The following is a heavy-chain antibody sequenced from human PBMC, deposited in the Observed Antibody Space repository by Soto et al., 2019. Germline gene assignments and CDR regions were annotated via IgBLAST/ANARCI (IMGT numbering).Heavy chain of an antibody. J-gene: IGHJ4*02. Sequence: PSETLSLTCTVSGGSISSGDYYWSWIRQPPGKGLEWIGYIYYSGSTYYNPSLKSRVTISVDTSKNQFSLKLSSVTAADTAVYYCARDGGRHSGGIDYWGQGTLVTVSS. V-gene: IGHV4-30-4*01. CDR1: GGSISSGDYY. CDR3: ARDGGRHSGGIDY. CDR2: IYYSGST. D-gene: IGHD1-26*01.